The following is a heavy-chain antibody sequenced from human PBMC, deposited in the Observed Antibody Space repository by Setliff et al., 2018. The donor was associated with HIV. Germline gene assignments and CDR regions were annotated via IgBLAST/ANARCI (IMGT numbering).Heavy chain of an antibody. Sequence: TLSLTCTVSGDSISSGGYYWNWIRQLPGKGLEWIGYIYYSGATYYNPSLKNRVTISLDTSKSQFSLKLTSVTAADTALYYCASGRGAKGGYDYFGSWGQGTLVTVSS. CDR3: ASGRGAKGGYDYFGS. D-gene: IGHD5-12*01. V-gene: IGHV4-31*03. J-gene: IGHJ4*02. CDR1: GDSISSGGYY. CDR2: IYYSGAT.